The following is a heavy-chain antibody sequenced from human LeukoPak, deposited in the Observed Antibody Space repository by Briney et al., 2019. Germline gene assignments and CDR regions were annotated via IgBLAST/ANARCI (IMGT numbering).Heavy chain of an antibody. D-gene: IGHD4-17*01. V-gene: IGHV4-38-2*02. Sequence: PSETLSLTCSVSGYSISSGYYWGWIRQPPGKGLEWIGSIYHSGNTYYNPSLKSRVTISVDTSKNQFSLKLSSVTAADTAVYYCARGLDDYGDYMDYYYGMDVWGQGTTVTVSS. J-gene: IGHJ6*02. CDR1: GYSISSGYY. CDR2: IYHSGNT. CDR3: ARGLDDYGDYMDYYYGMDV.